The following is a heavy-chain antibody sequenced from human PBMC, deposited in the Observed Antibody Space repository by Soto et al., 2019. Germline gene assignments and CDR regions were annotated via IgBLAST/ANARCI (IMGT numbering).Heavy chain of an antibody. CDR1: GFTFTSSA. J-gene: IGHJ4*02. CDR3: AADSDYDFWSGIDY. V-gene: IGHV1-58*01. Sequence: SVKVSCKASGFTFTSSAVQWVRQARGQRLEWIGWIVVGSGNTNYAQKFQERVTITRDMSTSTAYMELSSLRSEDTAVYYCAADSDYDFWSGIDYWGQGTLVTVSS. CDR2: IVVGSGNT. D-gene: IGHD3-3*01.